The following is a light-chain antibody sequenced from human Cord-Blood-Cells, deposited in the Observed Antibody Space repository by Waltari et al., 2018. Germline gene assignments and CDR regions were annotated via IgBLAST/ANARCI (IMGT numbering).Light chain of an antibody. J-gene: IGLJ3*02. Sequence: QSALTQPASVSGSPGQSITISCTGTSSDVVGNNYVSCYQQHPGKAPKHMIYDGSKRPSGVSNRFSGSKSGNTASLTISGLQAEDEADYYCSSYTSSSTWVFGGGTKLTVL. V-gene: IGLV2-14*01. CDR2: DGS. CDR1: SSDVVGNNY. CDR3: SSYTSSSTWV.